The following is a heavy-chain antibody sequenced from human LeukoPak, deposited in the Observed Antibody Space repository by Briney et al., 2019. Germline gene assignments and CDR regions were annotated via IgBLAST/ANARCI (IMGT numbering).Heavy chain of an antibody. D-gene: IGHD5-18*01. V-gene: IGHV3-30*02. CDR3: ARDMENTAMTNYYYMDV. CDR1: GFSFSSYG. J-gene: IGHJ6*03. CDR2: IRSDGSNK. Sequence: GGSLRLSCAGSGFSFSSYGMHWVRQAPGKGLEWMAFIRSDGSNKYYADSVKGRFTISRDNSKNTLYLQMNSLRSEDTAVYYCARDMENTAMTNYYYMDVWGKGTTVTVSS.